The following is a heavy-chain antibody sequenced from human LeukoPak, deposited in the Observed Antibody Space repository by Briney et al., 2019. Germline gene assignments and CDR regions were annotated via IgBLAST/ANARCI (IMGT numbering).Heavy chain of an antibody. J-gene: IGHJ4*02. D-gene: IGHD1-26*01. CDR3: ASVQWELPGYYFDY. Sequence: GGSLRLSCAASGFMFSSYWMSWVRQAPGKGLEWVANIKQDGSEKYYVDSVKGRFTISRDNAKNSLCLQMNSLRAEDTAVYYCASVQWELPGYYFDYWGQGTLVTVSS. CDR2: IKQDGSEK. V-gene: IGHV3-7*01. CDR1: GFMFSSYW.